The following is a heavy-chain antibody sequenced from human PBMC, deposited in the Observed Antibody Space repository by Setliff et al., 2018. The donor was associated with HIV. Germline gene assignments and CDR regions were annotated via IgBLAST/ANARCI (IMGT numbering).Heavy chain of an antibody. CDR3: AKASRGEYYDNSGFFVTYFDN. D-gene: IGHD3-22*01. Sequence: PGGSLSLSCTASGFSFSSYAMSWVRQAPGKGLEWVSGISGSGSSTYYADSVKGRSTISRDNSGDTLYLHMNNLRAEDTAVYYCAKASRGEYYDNSGFFVTYFDNWGQGKLVTVSS. CDR2: ISGSGSST. J-gene: IGHJ4*02. V-gene: IGHV3-23*01. CDR1: GFSFSSYA.